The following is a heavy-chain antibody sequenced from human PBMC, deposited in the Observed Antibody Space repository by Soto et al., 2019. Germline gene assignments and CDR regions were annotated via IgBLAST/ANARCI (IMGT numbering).Heavy chain of an antibody. CDR1: GGSISSSSYY. Sequence: QLQLQESGPGLVKPSETLSLTCTVSGGSISSSSYYWGWIRQPPGKGLEWIGSIYYSGSTYYNPSLKTQVTISVDTSKNQYSLTLSSVTAADTAVYYCARQGDGLFDYWGQGTLVTVSS. J-gene: IGHJ4*02. CDR3: ARQGDGLFDY. V-gene: IGHV4-39*01. CDR2: IYYSGST. D-gene: IGHD3-16*01.